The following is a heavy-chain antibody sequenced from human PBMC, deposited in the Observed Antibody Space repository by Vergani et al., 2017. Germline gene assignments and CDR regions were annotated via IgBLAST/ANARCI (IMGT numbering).Heavy chain of an antibody. Sequence: QVQLVQSGAEVKKPGASVKVSCKASGYTFTSYYMHWVRQAPGQGLAWMGRINPSGGSTSYAQKFQGRVTMTRDTSTSTVYMALSSMRAEDTAVYYCARGDTSADAFDIWGQGTMVTVSS. CDR2: INPSGGST. J-gene: IGHJ3*02. V-gene: IGHV1-46*01. CDR1: GYTFTSYY. D-gene: IGHD5-18*01. CDR3: ARGDTSADAFDI.